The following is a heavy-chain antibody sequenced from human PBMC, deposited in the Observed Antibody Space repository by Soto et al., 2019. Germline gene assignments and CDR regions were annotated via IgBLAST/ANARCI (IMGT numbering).Heavy chain of an antibody. Sequence: ASVKVSCKASGYSFTNYAMHWVRQAPGQRLEWMGWINAGDGNTKYSQRFQGRVTITRDTSANTAYMELSSLGSEDTAVYYCARADGIQLWLGYGLDVWGQGTTVTVSS. J-gene: IGHJ6*02. CDR2: INAGDGNT. V-gene: IGHV1-3*01. CDR3: ARADGIQLWLGYGLDV. D-gene: IGHD5-18*01. CDR1: GYSFTNYA.